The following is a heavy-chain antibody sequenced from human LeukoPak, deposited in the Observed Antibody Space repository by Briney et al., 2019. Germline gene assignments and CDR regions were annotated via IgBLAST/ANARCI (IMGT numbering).Heavy chain of an antibody. Sequence: PSETLSLTCAVYGGSFSGYYWSWIRQPPGKGLEWIGEINHSGSTNYNPSLKSRVTISVDTSKNQFSLKLSSVTAADTAVYYCAKDYYDYIWGSFSGDAFDIWGQGTMVTVSS. CDR2: INHSGST. V-gene: IGHV4-34*01. CDR3: AKDYYDYIWGSFSGDAFDI. D-gene: IGHD3-16*01. J-gene: IGHJ3*02. CDR1: GGSFSGYY.